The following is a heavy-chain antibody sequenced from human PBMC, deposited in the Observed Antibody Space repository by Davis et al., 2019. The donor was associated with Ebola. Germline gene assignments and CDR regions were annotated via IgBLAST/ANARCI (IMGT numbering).Heavy chain of an antibody. D-gene: IGHD6-13*01. Sequence: GSLRLSCTVSGGSISSSAYYWSWIRQPPGKGLEWIGIIYYSGKTYYNPSLKSRVTISVDTSKNQFSLKLTSVTAADTAVYFCARIIIAAAGMGIDNWGQGTLVTVSS. V-gene: IGHV4-39*01. CDR2: IYYSGKT. J-gene: IGHJ4*02. CDR1: GGSISSSAYY. CDR3: ARIIIAAAGMGIDN.